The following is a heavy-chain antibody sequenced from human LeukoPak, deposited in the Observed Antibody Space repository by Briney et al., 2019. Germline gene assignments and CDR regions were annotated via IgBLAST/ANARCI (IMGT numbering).Heavy chain of an antibody. CDR3: AKVGYYYDSSAYSRDAFDI. J-gene: IGHJ3*02. CDR1: GFTFSSYG. V-gene: IGHV3-30*02. Sequence: GGSLRLSCAASGFTFSSYGMHWVRQAPGKGLEWVAFIRYDGSNKYYADSVKGRFTISRDNSKNTLYLQMNSLRAEDTAVYYCAKVGYYYDSSAYSRDAFDIWGQGTMVTVSS. D-gene: IGHD3-22*01. CDR2: IRYDGSNK.